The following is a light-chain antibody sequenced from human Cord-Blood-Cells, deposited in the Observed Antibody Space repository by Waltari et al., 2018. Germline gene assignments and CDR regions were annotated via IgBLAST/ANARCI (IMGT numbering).Light chain of an antibody. Sequence: QSVLTQPPSASGTPGQRVTISCSGSSSNIGSNYVYWYQQLPGTAPKLLIYRNNQRPSGVPCRFSGSKSGTSASLAISGLRSEDEADYYCAAWDDSLGWVFGGGTKLTVL. CDR3: AAWDDSLGWV. J-gene: IGLJ3*02. CDR1: SSNIGSNY. V-gene: IGLV1-47*01. CDR2: RNN.